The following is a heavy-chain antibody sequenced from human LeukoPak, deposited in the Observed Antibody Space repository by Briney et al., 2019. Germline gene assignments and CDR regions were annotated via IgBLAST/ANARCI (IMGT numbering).Heavy chain of an antibody. J-gene: IGHJ6*03. CDR3: ARGRALWFGQHYYYYMDV. CDR2: INHSGST. CDR1: GGSFSGYY. V-gene: IGHV4-34*01. D-gene: IGHD3-10*01. Sequence: SETLSLTCAVYGGSFSGYYWSWIRQPPGKGLEWIGEINHSGSTNYNPSLKSRVTISVDTSKNQFSLKLSSVTAADTAVYYCARGRALWFGQHYYYYMDVWGKGTTVTVSS.